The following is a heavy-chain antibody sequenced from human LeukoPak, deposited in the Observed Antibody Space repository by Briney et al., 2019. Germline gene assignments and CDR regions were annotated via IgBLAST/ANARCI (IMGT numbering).Heavy chain of an antibody. V-gene: IGHV4-30-4*08. D-gene: IGHD2-15*01. Sequence: PSQTLSLTCTVSGGSISSGDYYWSWIRQPPGKGLEWIGYIYYSGSTYYNPSLKSRVTISVDTSKNQFSLKLGSVTAADTAVYYCARGGGSYYHDYWGQGTLVTVSS. CDR2: IYYSGST. CDR3: ARGGGSYYHDY. CDR1: GGSISSGDYY. J-gene: IGHJ4*02.